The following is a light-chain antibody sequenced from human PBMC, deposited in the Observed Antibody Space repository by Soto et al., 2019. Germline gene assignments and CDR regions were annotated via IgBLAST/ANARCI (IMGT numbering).Light chain of an antibody. CDR2: GAS. CDR1: HSVSSSY. V-gene: IGKV3-20*01. J-gene: IGKJ5*01. CDR3: QQYGGSPPIT. Sequence: EIVLTQSPGTLSLSPGERATLSCRASHSVSSSYLAWYQQKPGQAPRLLNYGASSSATGIPDRLRGSGSGTDFTPSISRLEPEDFAVDYCQQYGGSPPITFGQGIRLEIK.